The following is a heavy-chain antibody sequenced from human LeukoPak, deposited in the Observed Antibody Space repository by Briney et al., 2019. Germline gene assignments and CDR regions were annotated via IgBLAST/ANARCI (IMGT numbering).Heavy chain of an antibody. J-gene: IGHJ4*02. V-gene: IGHV3-20*04. Sequence: PGGSLRLSCAASGFTFDDYGMSWVRQAPGKGLEWVSGINWNGGSTGYADSVKGRFTISRDNAKNSLYLQMNSLRAEDTAVYYCARGSTLGYCSSTSCYPFDYWGQGTLVTVSS. CDR1: GFTFDDYG. CDR3: ARGSTLGYCSSTSCYPFDY. CDR2: INWNGGST. D-gene: IGHD2-2*01.